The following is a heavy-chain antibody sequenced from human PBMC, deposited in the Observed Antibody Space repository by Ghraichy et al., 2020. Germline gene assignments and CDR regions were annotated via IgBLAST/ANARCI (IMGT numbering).Heavy chain of an antibody. J-gene: IGHJ6*02. D-gene: IGHD6-6*01. CDR1: GFTLSNYG. Sequence: LSLTCAASGFTLSNYGMHWVRQAPGKGLEWVAVIWYDGSDKYYADSVKGRFTISRDNSKLYLQMNSLRAEDTAVYYCARGISGRPAYYAMDVWGQGTTVTVSS. CDR2: IWYDGSDK. CDR3: ARGISGRPAYYAMDV. V-gene: IGHV3-33*01.